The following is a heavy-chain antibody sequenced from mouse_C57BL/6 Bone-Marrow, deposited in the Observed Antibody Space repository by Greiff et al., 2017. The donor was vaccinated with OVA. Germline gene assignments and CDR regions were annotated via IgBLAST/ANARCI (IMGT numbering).Heavy chain of an antibody. V-gene: IGHV2-2*01. Sequence: VQLKESGPGLVQPSQSLSITCTVSGFSLTSYGVHWVRQSPGKGLEWLGVIWSGGSTDYNAAFISRLSISKDNSKSQVFFKMNSLQADDTAIYYCAIYYYGSSYGFAYWGQGTLVTVSA. CDR2: IWSGGST. CDR3: AIYYYGSSYGFAY. D-gene: IGHD1-1*01. CDR1: GFSLTSYG. J-gene: IGHJ3*01.